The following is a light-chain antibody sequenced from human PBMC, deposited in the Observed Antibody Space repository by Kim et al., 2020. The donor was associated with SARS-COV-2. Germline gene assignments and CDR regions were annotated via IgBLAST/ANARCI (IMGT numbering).Light chain of an antibody. CDR3: CSYAGSYTLV. V-gene: IGLV2-11*01. CDR2: DVS. CDR1: GSDVGGYSY. J-gene: IGLJ3*02. Sequence: GQSVTISCTGTGSDVGGYSYVSWYQQHPGKAPKLMIYDVSKRPSGVPDRFSGSKSGNTASLTISGLQAEDEADYYCCSYAGSYTLVFGGGTKLTVL.